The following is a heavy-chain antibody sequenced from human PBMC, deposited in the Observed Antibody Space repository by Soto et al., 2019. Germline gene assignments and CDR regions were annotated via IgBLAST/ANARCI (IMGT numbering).Heavy chain of an antibody. CDR3: ARSWAAAGTDYYGMDV. V-gene: IGHV1-18*01. D-gene: IGHD6-13*01. J-gene: IGHJ6*02. Sequence: ASVKVSCKASGYTFTSYGISWVRQAPGQGLEWMGWISAYNGNTNYAQKLQGRVTMTTDTSTSTAYMELRSLRSDDTAVYYCARSWAAAGTDYYGMDVWGQGTTVTVSS. CDR1: GYTFTSYG. CDR2: ISAYNGNT.